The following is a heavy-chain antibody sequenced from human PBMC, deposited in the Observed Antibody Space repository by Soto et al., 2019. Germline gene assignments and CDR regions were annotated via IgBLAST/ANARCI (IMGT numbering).Heavy chain of an antibody. CDR1: GYTFTSYI. Sequence: QVLLVQSGAEVKTPGASVKVSCKTSGYTFTSYIIHWVRQAPGRGLEWVGLINPSGGGTNYAQNSQGRVTVTRDTSTTTVYMDLKILTYEDTAVYYCGRVRTRDFWSCYSPVDFWGQGTLVSVS. J-gene: IGHJ3*01. D-gene: IGHD3-3*01. CDR2: INPSGGGT. V-gene: IGHV1-46*01. CDR3: GRVRTRDFWSCYSPVDF.